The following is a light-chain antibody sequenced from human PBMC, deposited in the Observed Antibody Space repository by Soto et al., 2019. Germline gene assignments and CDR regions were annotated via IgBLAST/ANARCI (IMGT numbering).Light chain of an antibody. Sequence: DIQMTHSPSSLSASIGDRFTITCRASQSXXXXXNWYQQRPGKAPKLLIYAASRLQSGVPSRFSGSGSGTDFTLTISSLQPEDFATYYCQQSYSIPITFGQGTRLEIK. CDR1: QSXXXX. J-gene: IGKJ5*01. CDR2: AAS. V-gene: IGKV1-39*01. CDR3: QQSYSIPIT.